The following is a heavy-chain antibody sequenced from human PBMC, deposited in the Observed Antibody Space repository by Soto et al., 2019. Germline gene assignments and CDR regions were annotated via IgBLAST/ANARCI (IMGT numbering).Heavy chain of an antibody. CDR2: IYYSGST. V-gene: IGHV4-59*12. CDR1: GGSISSYY. Sequence: SETLSLTCTVSGGSISSYYWSWIRQPPGKGLEWIGYIYYSGSTNYNPSLKSRVTISVDRSRNQFSLKLNSVTAADTAIYYCARESAASGPNWFETWGPGTLVTVSS. J-gene: IGHJ5*02. D-gene: IGHD6-13*01. CDR3: ARESAASGPNWFET.